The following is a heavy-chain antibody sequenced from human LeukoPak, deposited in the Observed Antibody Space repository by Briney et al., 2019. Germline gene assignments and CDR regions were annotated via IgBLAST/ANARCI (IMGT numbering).Heavy chain of an antibody. CDR2: INAGNGNT. CDR1: GYTFTSYA. CDR3: ARDREYSSSSGLDY. Sequence: ASVKVSCKASGYTFTSYAMHWVRQAPGQRLEWMGWINAGNGNTKYSQKFQGRVTITRDTSASTVYMELSSLRSEDTAVHYCARDREYSSSSGLDYWGQGTLVTVSS. V-gene: IGHV1-3*01. J-gene: IGHJ4*02. D-gene: IGHD6-6*01.